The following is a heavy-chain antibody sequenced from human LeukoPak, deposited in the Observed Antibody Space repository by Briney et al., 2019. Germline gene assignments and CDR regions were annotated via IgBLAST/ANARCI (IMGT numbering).Heavy chain of an antibody. J-gene: IGHJ4*02. V-gene: IGHV1-24*01. CDR1: GYTLTELS. Sequence: ASVTVSFKVSGYTLTELSMHWVRQAPGKGLEWMGGFDPEDGETIYAQKFQGRVTMTEDTSTDTAYMELSSLRSEDTAVYYCATIVWDDILTGYHYWGQGTLVTVSS. D-gene: IGHD3-9*01. CDR2: FDPEDGET. CDR3: ATIVWDDILTGYHY.